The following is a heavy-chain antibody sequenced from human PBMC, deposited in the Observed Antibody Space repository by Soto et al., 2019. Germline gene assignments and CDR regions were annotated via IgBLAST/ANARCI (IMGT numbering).Heavy chain of an antibody. Sequence: SETLSLTCTVSGGSISSGRYYWSWIRQHPGKGLEWNGYIYYSGSTYYNPSLKSRVTISVDTSKNQFSLKLSSVTAADTAVYYCARDARPYCSGGSCYSPYFDYWGQGTLVTVSS. CDR2: IYYSGST. CDR1: GGSISSGRYY. V-gene: IGHV4-31*03. D-gene: IGHD2-15*01. CDR3: ARDARPYCSGGSCYSPYFDY. J-gene: IGHJ4*02.